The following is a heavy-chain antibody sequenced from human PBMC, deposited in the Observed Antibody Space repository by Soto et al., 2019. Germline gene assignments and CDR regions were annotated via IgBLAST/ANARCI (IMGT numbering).Heavy chain of an antibody. CDR2: ISSSSSYI. J-gene: IGHJ4*02. Sequence: EVQLVESGGGLVKPGGSLRLSWAASGFTFSSYSMNWVRQAPGKGLEWVSSISSSSSYIYYADSVKGRFTISRDNAKNSLYLQMNSLRAEDTAVYYCAAGIAVARYYFDYWGQGTLVTVSS. D-gene: IGHD6-19*01. CDR1: GFTFSSYS. CDR3: AAGIAVARYYFDY. V-gene: IGHV3-21*01.